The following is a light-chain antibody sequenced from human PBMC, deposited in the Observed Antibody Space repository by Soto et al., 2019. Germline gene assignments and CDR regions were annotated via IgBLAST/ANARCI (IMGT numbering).Light chain of an antibody. CDR3: SSYTTSYFYV. CDR1: GRDIGAYDY. Sequence: QSALTQPASVSGSPGQSITISCTGSGRDIGAYDYVSWYQQHPGKAPKLLIYGVNNRPSGVSYRFSASKSAFTASLTISGLQAEDEAHYYCSSYTTSYFYVFGPGNKVTVL. CDR2: GVN. J-gene: IGLJ1*01. V-gene: IGLV2-14*01.